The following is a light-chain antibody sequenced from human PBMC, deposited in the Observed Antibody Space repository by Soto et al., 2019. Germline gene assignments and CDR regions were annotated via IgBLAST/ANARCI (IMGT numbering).Light chain of an antibody. Sequence: EIVLTQSPGTLSLSPGERATLSCRASQSVSSSYLAWYQQKPGQAPRLLISGASSRATGIPGRFSGSGSGTGFILTISRLQPEDVAVYYCQQYGGSPPFTFGRGTKVDIK. CDR2: GAS. V-gene: IGKV3-20*01. CDR1: QSVSSSY. J-gene: IGKJ3*01. CDR3: QQYGGSPPFT.